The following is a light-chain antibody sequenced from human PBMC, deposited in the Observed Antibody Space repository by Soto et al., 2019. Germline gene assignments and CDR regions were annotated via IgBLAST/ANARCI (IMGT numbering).Light chain of an antibody. CDR1: QSIDSR. CDR3: QQRTNWRSS. V-gene: IGKV3-11*01. Sequence: EIVLTQSPATLSLSPGERATLSCRASQSIDSRLAWYQQRPGQAPRLLIYEASTRATGIPGRFSASGSGTQFTLTISSLEPEDFALYYCQQRTNWRSSFGQGTRLEIK. J-gene: IGKJ5*01. CDR2: EAS.